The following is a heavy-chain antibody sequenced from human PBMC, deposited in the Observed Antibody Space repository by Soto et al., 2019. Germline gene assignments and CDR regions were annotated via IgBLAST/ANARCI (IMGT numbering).Heavy chain of an antibody. Sequence: GESLKISCKGSGYSFPSDWIGWVRQRPGKGLEWMGSIYPDDSDTRYSPSLQGHVTISADKSIRTAYLELSSLNASDSGVYYCAEIPHSTTSYYDYPSGMDVWGQGTTVTVSS. D-gene: IGHD2-2*01. CDR1: GYSFPSDW. J-gene: IGHJ6*02. CDR2: IYPDDSDT. CDR3: AEIPHSTTSYYDYPSGMDV. V-gene: IGHV5-51*01.